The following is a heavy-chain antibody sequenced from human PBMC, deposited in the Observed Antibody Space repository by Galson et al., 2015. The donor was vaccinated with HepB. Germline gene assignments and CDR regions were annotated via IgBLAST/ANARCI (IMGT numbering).Heavy chain of an antibody. J-gene: IGHJ4*02. CDR3: ARGQYVGFLEWLVYFDY. CDR1: GGSISSGGYY. D-gene: IGHD3-3*01. V-gene: IGHV4-31*03. Sequence: TLSLTCTVSGGSISSGGYYWSWIRQHPGKGLEWIGYIYYSGSTYYNPSLKSRVTISVDTSKNQFSLKLSSVTAADTAVYYCARGQYVGFLEWLVYFDYWGQGTLVTVSS. CDR2: IYYSGST.